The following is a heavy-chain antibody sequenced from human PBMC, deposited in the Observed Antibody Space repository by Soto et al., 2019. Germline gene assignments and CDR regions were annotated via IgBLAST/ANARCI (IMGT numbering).Heavy chain of an antibody. CDR1: GFTFSSYW. CDR2: IKQDGSEK. Sequence: GGSLRLSCAASGFTFSSYWMSWVRQAPGKGLEWVANIKQDGSEKYYVDSVKGRFTISRDNAKNSLYLQMNSLRAEDTAVYYCARDVYGSGRGGPYYYYGMDVWGQGTTVTVSS. D-gene: IGHD3-10*01. CDR3: ARDVYGSGRGGPYYYYGMDV. J-gene: IGHJ6*02. V-gene: IGHV3-7*01.